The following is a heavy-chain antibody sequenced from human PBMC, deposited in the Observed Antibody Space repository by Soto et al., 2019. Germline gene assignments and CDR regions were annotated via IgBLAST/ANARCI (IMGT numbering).Heavy chain of an antibody. J-gene: IGHJ4*02. Sequence: EVQLVESGGGLVQPGESLRLSCVGSGFTFNSYWMGWVCQAPGKGPQWVANIGRDGSEKSYVDSLKGRFTISRDNARRSVHLQMNSLGVEDTAVYYCAAWPLSSWFDYWGRGILVTVSS. V-gene: IGHV3-7*05. CDR3: AAWPLSSWFDY. CDR1: GFTFNSYW. CDR2: IGRDGSEK. D-gene: IGHD6-13*01.